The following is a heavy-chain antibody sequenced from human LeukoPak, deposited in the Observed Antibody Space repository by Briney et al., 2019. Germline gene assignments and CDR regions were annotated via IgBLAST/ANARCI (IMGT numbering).Heavy chain of an antibody. CDR3: AREVFQSGYVSEAFDI. J-gene: IGHJ3*02. V-gene: IGHV3-30-3*01. CDR1: GFTFSSSA. Sequence: GGSLRLSCAASGFTFSSSAMHWVRQAPGKGLEWVAVISYDGSNKYYADSVKGRFTISRDNSKNTLYLQMNSLRAEDTAVYYCAREVFQSGYVSEAFDIWGQGTMVTVSS. D-gene: IGHD3-16*01. CDR2: ISYDGSNK.